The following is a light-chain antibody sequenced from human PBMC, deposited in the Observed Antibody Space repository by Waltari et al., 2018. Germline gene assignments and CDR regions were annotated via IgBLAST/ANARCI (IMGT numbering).Light chain of an antibody. J-gene: IGKJ2*01. CDR2: GAS. Sequence: EIVMTQAPATLSVFPGERVTLSCGASQSVSSNLAWYQQTPGQAPRLLITGASTRATGIPARFSGSGSGTDFTLTISSLQSEDFAVYYCQQHHNLPYTFGQGTK. CDR3: QQHHNLPYT. CDR1: QSVSSN. V-gene: IGKV3-15*01.